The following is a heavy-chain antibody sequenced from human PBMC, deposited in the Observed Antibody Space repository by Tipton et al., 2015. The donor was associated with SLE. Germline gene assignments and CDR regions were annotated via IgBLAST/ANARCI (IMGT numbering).Heavy chain of an antibody. CDR1: GFNFRSYE. CDR2: ISSSGSDI. V-gene: IGHV3-48*03. Sequence: GSLRLSCAASGFNFRSYEMNWVRQAPGKGLEWVSYISSSGSDIDFADSVKGRFTISRDNAKNSLYLQMNSLRAEDTAVYYCARGISHLYYGMDVWGQGTTVTVSS. CDR3: ARGISHLYYGMDV. J-gene: IGHJ6*02.